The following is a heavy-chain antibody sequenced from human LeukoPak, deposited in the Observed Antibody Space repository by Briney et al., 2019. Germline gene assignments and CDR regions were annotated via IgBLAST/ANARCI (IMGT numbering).Heavy chain of an antibody. D-gene: IGHD4-23*01. CDR3: ARDRTQGYGGNSDY. CDR2: ITISSSTI. CDR1: GFTFSSYS. J-gene: IGHJ4*02. V-gene: IGHV3-48*01. Sequence: GGSLRLSCAASGFTFSSYSMNWVRQAPGKGLEWVSYITISSSTIYYADSVNGRFTISRDNGKNSLYLQMNSLRAEDTAVYYCARDRTQGYGGNSDYWGEGTLVTVSS.